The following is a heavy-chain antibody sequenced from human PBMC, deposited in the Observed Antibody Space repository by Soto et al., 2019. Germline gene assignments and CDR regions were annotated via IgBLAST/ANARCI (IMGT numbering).Heavy chain of an antibody. V-gene: IGHV1-69*13. CDR1: GGTFSSYA. D-gene: IGHD6-6*01. CDR2: IIPIFGTA. Sequence: SVKVSCKASGGTFSSYAISWVRQAPGRGLEWMGGIIPIFGTANYAQKFQGRVTITADESTSTAYMELSSLRSEDTAVYYCARESSSQGPDYYYGMDVWGQGTTVTVSS. CDR3: ARESSSQGPDYYYGMDV. J-gene: IGHJ6*02.